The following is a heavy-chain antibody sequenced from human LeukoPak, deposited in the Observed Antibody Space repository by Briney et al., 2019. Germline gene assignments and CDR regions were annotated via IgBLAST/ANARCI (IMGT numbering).Heavy chain of an antibody. D-gene: IGHD1-26*01. CDR3: ARVPLVGGSYHFDY. J-gene: IGHJ4*02. CDR1: GGTFSSYA. V-gene: IGHV1-18*01. Sequence: APVKVSCKAPGGTFSSYAISWVRQAPGQGLEWMGWISAYNGNTNYAQKLQGRVTVTTDTSTSTAYMELRSLRSDDTAVYYCARVPLVGGSYHFDYWGQGTLVTVSS. CDR2: ISAYNGNT.